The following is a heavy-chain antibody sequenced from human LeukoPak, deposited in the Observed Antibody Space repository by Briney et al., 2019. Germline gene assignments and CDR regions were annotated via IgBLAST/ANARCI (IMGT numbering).Heavy chain of an antibody. CDR3: AKDGLRYFDWLLDAPYYFDY. Sequence: PGGSLRLSCAASGFTFSSYAMSWVRQAPGKGLEWVSAISGSGGSTYYADSVKGRFTISRDNSKNTLYLQTNSLRAEDTAVYYCAKDGLRYFDWLLDAPYYFDYWGQGTLVTVSS. J-gene: IGHJ4*02. D-gene: IGHD3-9*01. CDR1: GFTFSSYA. V-gene: IGHV3-23*01. CDR2: ISGSGGST.